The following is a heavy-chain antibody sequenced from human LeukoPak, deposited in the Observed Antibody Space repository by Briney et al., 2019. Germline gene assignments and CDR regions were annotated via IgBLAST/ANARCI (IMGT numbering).Heavy chain of an antibody. Sequence: GSLRLSCEASEFPFSSYSMNWVRQSPGKGLEWVSYISGSSSTVDYADSVKGRFTMSRDNTKNSVYLQMNSLTVEDTAIYYCARDHDWAFDYWGQGALVTVSS. CDR1: EFPFSSYS. J-gene: IGHJ4*02. CDR2: ISGSSSTV. V-gene: IGHV3-48*04. CDR3: ARDHDWAFDY. D-gene: IGHD3-9*01.